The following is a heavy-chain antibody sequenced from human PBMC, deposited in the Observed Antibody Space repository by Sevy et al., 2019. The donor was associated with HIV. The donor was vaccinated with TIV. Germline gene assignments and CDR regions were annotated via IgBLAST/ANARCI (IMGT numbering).Heavy chain of an antibody. CDR2: ISSSSSYR. CDR3: VSGYSNYLIDY. CDR1: GFTFSSYS. J-gene: IGHJ4*02. D-gene: IGHD4-4*01. Sequence: GGSLRLSCAASGFTFSSYSMNWVHQAPGKGLEWVSSISSSSSYRYYADSVKGRFTISRDNAKTSLFLQMNSLRAEDTAVYYCVSGYSNYLIDYWGQGTLVTVSS. V-gene: IGHV3-21*01.